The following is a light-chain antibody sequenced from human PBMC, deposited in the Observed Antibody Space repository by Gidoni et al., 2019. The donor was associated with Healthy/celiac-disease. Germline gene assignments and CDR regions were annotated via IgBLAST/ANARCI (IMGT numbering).Light chain of an antibody. CDR2: EAS. Sequence: EIVLTQSPATLSLSPGERATLSCRASQSVSSYLAWYQQKPGQAPRLRIDEASNRATGMPARFRGGGSGADFTRAISSLEPEDFAVYYCQQRSNWPPTFGQGTKLEIK. J-gene: IGKJ2*01. V-gene: IGKV3-11*01. CDR1: QSVSSY. CDR3: QQRSNWPPT.